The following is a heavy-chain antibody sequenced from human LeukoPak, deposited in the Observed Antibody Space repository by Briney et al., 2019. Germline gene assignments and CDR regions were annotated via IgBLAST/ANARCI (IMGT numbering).Heavy chain of an antibody. D-gene: IGHD2-21*01. V-gene: IGHV4-30-4*08. Sequence: PSETLSLTCTVSGGSISSGDYYWSWIRQPPGKGLEWIGYIYYSGSTYYNPSLKSRVTISVDTSKNQFSLKLSSVTAADTAVYYCARGALSDCGGDCYPDAFDIWGRGTMVTVSS. CDR1: GGSISSGDYY. J-gene: IGHJ3*02. CDR2: IYYSGST. CDR3: ARGALSDCGGDCYPDAFDI.